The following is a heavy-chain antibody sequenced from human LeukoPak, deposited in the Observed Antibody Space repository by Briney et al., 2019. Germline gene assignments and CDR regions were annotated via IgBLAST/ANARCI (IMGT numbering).Heavy chain of an antibody. Sequence: GGSLRLSCAASGFTFSSYSMNWVRQAPGKGLEWVSSISSSGAYIYYADSVKGRLTISRDNGKNSLYLQMNSLRDEDTAVYYCVRGTEYDILSGKNFGQYYFDYWGQGTLVTVSS. CDR1: GFTFSSYS. CDR2: ISSSGAYI. D-gene: IGHD3-9*01. V-gene: IGHV3-21*01. CDR3: VRGTEYDILSGKNFGQYYFDY. J-gene: IGHJ4*02.